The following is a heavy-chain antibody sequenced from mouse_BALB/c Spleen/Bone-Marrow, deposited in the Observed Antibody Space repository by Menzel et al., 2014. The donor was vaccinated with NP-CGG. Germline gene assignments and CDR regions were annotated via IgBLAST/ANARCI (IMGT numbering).Heavy chain of an antibody. Sequence: EVQLQQSGAGLVKPGASVKLSCTASGFNIKDTYMHWVKQRPEQGLEWIGRIDPANGNTKYDPKFQGKATITADTSSNTAYLQLSSLTSEDTAVYYCARWLRRYYAMDYWGQGTSVTVSS. J-gene: IGHJ4*01. V-gene: IGHV14-3*02. CDR3: ARWLRRYYAMDY. CDR1: GFNIKDTY. CDR2: IDPANGNT. D-gene: IGHD2-2*01.